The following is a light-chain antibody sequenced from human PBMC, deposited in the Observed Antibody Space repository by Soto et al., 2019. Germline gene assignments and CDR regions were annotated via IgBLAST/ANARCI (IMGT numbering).Light chain of an antibody. V-gene: IGKV3-20*01. J-gene: IGKJ1*01. CDR3: QQYDIWPPT. CDR2: DAS. CDR1: QSISTSY. Sequence: EIVLTQSPGTLSLSPGERATLSCRASQSISTSYLAWYQQKPGQAPRLLIYDASNRATGIPDRFSGSGSGTDFTLTISRLEPEDFAVYYCQQYDIWPPTFGQGTKVDIK.